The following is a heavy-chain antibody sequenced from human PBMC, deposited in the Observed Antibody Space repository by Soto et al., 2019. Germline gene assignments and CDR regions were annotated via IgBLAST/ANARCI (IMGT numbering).Heavy chain of an antibody. CDR1: AGTFSRYA. V-gene: IGHV1-69*12. Sequence: QVQLVQSGAEVKKPGSSEKVSCKASAGTFSRYAISWVRQAPGQGLEWMGGIIPIFGTANYAQKFQGRVTITADESTGTAYMELSSLRSEDTAVYYCARGGLEGGTGECDYWGQGTLVTVSS. CDR2: IIPIFGTA. D-gene: IGHD3-3*01. CDR3: ARGGLEGGTGECDY. J-gene: IGHJ4*02.